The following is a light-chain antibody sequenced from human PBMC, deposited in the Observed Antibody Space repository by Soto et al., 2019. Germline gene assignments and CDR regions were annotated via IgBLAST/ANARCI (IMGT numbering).Light chain of an antibody. CDR1: ALPTKY. Sequence: SYELTQSPSVSVSPGQTARITCSGDALPTKYVYWYQQKSGQAPVLVIYEDDKRPSGIPERISGSSSGTLATLTISGAHVGDEADYYCYSTGRRYSPSVFGGGTKLTVL. V-gene: IGLV3-10*01. J-gene: IGLJ3*02. CDR2: EDD. CDR3: YSTGRRYSPSV.